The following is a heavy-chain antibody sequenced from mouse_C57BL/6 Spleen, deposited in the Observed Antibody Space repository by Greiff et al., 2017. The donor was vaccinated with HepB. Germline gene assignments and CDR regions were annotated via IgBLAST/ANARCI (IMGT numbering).Heavy chain of an antibody. V-gene: IGHV1-20*01. CDR3: ARWHYYGSSGFYYYAMDY. CDR2: INPYNGDT. CDR1: GYSFTGYF. D-gene: IGHD1-1*01. Sequence: VVESGDSVKISCKASGYSFTGYFMNWVMQSHGKSLEWIGRINPYNGDTFYNHKFKGKATLTVAKSSSTAHMELRSLTSEDSAVYYCARWHYYGSSGFYYYAMDYWGQGTSVTVSS. J-gene: IGHJ4*01.